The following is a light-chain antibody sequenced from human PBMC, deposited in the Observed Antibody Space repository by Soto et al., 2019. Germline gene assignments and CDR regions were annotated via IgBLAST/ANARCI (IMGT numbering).Light chain of an antibody. V-gene: IGKV3D-20*02. Sequence: EFVLTQSPGTLSLSPGERATLSCRASQTVRNNYLAWYQQKPGQAPRLLIYGASNRATGIPARFSGSGSGTDFSLTISSLEPEDFAVYYCQQRSNWRWSFGQGTKVDIK. CDR2: GAS. J-gene: IGKJ1*01. CDR3: QQRSNWRWS. CDR1: QTVRNNY.